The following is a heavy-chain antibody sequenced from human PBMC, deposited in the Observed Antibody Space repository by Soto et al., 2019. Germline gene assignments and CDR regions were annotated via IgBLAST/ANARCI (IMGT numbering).Heavy chain of an antibody. D-gene: IGHD5-12*01. CDR3: ARDQSGYVADFDY. Sequence: GASVKVCCKASGYSLTSNGMIWVRQDPGQGLEWMGWISAYNGNTNYAQKLQGRVTMITDTSTSTAYMELRSLRSDDTAVYYCARDQSGYVADFDYWGQGTLVTVSS. J-gene: IGHJ4*02. V-gene: IGHV1-18*01. CDR1: GYSLTSNG. CDR2: ISAYNGNT.